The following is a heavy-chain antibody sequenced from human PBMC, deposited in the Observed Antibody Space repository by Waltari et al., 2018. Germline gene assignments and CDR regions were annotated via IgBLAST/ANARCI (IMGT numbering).Heavy chain of an antibody. Sequence: EVQLVESGGGLVKPGGSLRLSCAASGFTFSSYSMNWVRQAPGKGLEWVSSISSSSSYIYYADSVKGRFTISRDNAKNSLYLQMNSLRAEDTAVYYCASYYYGSGSYKGGYWGQGTLVTVSS. D-gene: IGHD3-10*01. J-gene: IGHJ4*02. CDR3: ASYYYGSGSYKGGY. CDR1: GFTFSSYS. CDR2: ISSSSSYI. V-gene: IGHV3-21*01.